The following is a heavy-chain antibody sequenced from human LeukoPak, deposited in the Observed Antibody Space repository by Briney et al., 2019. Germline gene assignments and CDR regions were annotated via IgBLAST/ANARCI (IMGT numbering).Heavy chain of an antibody. V-gene: IGHV4-34*01. CDR1: GGSFSGYY. CDR3: ARRYSYGYYFDY. J-gene: IGHJ4*02. D-gene: IGHD5-18*01. Sequence: SETLSLTCAVYGGSFSGYYWSWIRQPPGKGLEWIGEINHSGSTNYNPSLKSRVTISVDTSKNQFSLKLSSVTAADTAVYYCARRYSYGYYFDYWGQGTLVTVSS. CDR2: INHSGST.